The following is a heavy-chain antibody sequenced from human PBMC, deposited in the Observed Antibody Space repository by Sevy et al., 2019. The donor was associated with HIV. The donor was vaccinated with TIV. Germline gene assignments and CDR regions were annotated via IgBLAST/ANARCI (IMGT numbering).Heavy chain of an antibody. V-gene: IGHV1-18*01. CDR3: ARAPSGSQGPGQYFHH. J-gene: IGHJ1*01. CDR2: ITPNNGDT. D-gene: IGHD1-26*01. Sequence: ASVKVSCKASGYTFTNYHITWVRQAPGQGLEWMGRITPNNGDTNYAQRLQGRVTMTTDTSTGTVYMELGSLRSDDTAVYYCARAPSGSQGPGQYFHHWGQGTLVTVSS. CDR1: GYTFTNYH.